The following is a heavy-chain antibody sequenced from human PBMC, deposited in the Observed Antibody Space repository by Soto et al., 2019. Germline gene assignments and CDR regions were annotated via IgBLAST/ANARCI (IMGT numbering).Heavy chain of an antibody. Sequence: QVQLVQSGAEVKKPGASVKVSCKASGYTFTSYGISWVRQAPGQGLEWMGWISAYNGNTNYAQKLQGRVTMTTDTSTSTGYMELRSLRSDDTAVYYCAREDYDILTGYYKGSAADYWGQGTLVTVSS. CDR3: AREDYDILTGYYKGSAADY. V-gene: IGHV1-18*01. CDR2: ISAYNGNT. D-gene: IGHD3-9*01. J-gene: IGHJ4*02. CDR1: GYTFTSYG.